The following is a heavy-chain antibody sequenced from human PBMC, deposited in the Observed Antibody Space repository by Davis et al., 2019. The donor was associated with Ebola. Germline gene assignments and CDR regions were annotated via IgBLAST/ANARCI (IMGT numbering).Heavy chain of an antibody. CDR2: ISYDGSNK. J-gene: IGHJ6*04. D-gene: IGHD3-3*01. V-gene: IGHV3-30*04. Sequence: GGSLRLSCAASGFTFSSYAMHWVRQAPGKGLEWVAVISYDGSNKYYADSVKGRFTNSRDNSKKTLYLQMNSLRAEDTAVYYCARSGLSFGVVKYHYGMDVWGKGTTVTVSS. CDR1: GFTFSSYA. CDR3: ARSGLSFGVVKYHYGMDV.